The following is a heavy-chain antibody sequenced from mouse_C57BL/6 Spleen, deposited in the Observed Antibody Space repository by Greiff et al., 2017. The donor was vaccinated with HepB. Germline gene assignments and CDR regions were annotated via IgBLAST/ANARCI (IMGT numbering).Heavy chain of an antibody. V-gene: IGHV5-17*01. Sequence: EVKLVESGGGLVKPGGSLKLSCAASGFTFSDYGMHWVRQAPEKGLEWVAYISSGSSTIYYADTVKGRFTISRDNAKNTLFLQMTSLRSEDTAMYYCARQDYYGSSYYYFDYWGQGTTLTVSS. CDR2: ISSGSSTI. CDR1: GFTFSDYG. D-gene: IGHD1-1*01. J-gene: IGHJ2*01. CDR3: ARQDYYGSSYYYFDY.